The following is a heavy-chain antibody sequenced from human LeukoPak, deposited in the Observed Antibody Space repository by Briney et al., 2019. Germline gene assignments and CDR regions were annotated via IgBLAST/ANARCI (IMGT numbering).Heavy chain of an antibody. CDR2: INHSGST. V-gene: IGHV4-34*01. D-gene: IGHD5-24*01. Sequence: SETLSLTCAVYGGSFSGYYRSWIRQPPGKGLEWIGEINHSGSTNYNPSLKSRVTISVDTSKNQFSLKLSSVTAADTAVYYCARGLGDTPNPVEMATIAGLDYYFDYWGQGTLVTVSS. CDR1: GGSFSGYY. J-gene: IGHJ4*02. CDR3: ARGLGDTPNPVEMATIAGLDYYFDY.